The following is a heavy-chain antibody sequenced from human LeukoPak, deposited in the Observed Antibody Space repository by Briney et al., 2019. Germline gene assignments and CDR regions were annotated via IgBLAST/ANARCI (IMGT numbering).Heavy chain of an antibody. D-gene: IGHD3-22*01. J-gene: IGHJ4*02. CDR2: ISDNGGRT. CDR1: GFTFSGYV. CDR3: ATDREGDPSAYYLV. Sequence: GGSLRLSCAASGFTFSGYVMSWVRQAPGKGLEWVSTISDNGGRTYYADSVKGRFTISRDNSKNTLFPQMNSLRAEDSAVYYCATDREGDPSAYYLVGGQGTLITVSS. V-gene: IGHV3-23*01.